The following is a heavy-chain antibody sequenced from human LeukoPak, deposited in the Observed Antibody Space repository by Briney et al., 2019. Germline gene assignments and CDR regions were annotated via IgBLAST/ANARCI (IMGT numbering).Heavy chain of an antibody. J-gene: IGHJ4*02. Sequence: GGSLRLSCAASGFTFSSYWMSWVRQAAGKGLEWVANIKQDGSEKYYVDSVKGRFTISRDNAKNSLYLQMNSLRAEDTAVYYCARDRPAAGPHYFDYWGQGTLVTVSS. CDR1: GFTFSSYW. D-gene: IGHD6-13*01. CDR2: IKQDGSEK. CDR3: ARDRPAAGPHYFDY. V-gene: IGHV3-7*01.